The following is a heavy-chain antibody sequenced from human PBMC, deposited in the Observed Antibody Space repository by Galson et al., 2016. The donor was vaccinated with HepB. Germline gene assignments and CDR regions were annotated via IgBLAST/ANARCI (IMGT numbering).Heavy chain of an antibody. CDR1: AFTFSSYA. J-gene: IGHJ4*02. Sequence: SLRLSCAASAFTFSSYAMHWVRQAPGKGLEYVSAISSNGGTTYYADSVKGRFTISRDNSKNTLYLQMGSLRAEDMAVYYCARWGTSSWYDYWGQGTLVTVSS. D-gene: IGHD6-13*01. CDR3: ARWGTSSWYDY. CDR2: ISSNGGTT. V-gene: IGHV3-64*02.